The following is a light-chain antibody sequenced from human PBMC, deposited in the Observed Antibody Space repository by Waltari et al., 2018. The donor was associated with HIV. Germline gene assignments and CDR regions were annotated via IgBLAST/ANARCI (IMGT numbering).Light chain of an antibody. CDR2: GAS. J-gene: IGKJ1*01. CDR1: QSIISNY. Sequence: EIVLTQSPGTLSLSPGERVTLSCRASQSIISNYLAWYQQKPGQAPRLLIYGASSRATGIPDRFSGSGSVTDFTLTISRLEPEDFAVYYCQQYGSSPWTFGQGTKVEIK. V-gene: IGKV3-20*01. CDR3: QQYGSSPWT.